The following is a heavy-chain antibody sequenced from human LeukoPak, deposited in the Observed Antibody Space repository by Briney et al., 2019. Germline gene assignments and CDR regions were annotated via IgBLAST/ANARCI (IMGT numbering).Heavy chain of an antibody. V-gene: IGHV5-51*01. D-gene: IGHD6-13*01. CDR2: IYPGDSDA. Sequence: GESLKISFQGSGYTFTTYWIAWVRQIPGKGLEWMGSIYPGDSDARYSPSFQGQVTISADTSINTAHLQWSSLKASDTAMYYCAMCSSSWSRWNAFDIWGQGTMVTGSS. CDR3: AMCSSSWSRWNAFDI. CDR1: GYTFTTYW. J-gene: IGHJ3*02.